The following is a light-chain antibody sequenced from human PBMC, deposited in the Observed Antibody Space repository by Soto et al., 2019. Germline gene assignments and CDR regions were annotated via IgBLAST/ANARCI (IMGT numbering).Light chain of an antibody. J-gene: IGKJ1*01. V-gene: IGKV3-15*01. CDR1: QTVSSRF. CDR3: QQYNNWPPT. CDR2: GAL. Sequence: EIVLTQSPGTLSLSPGERATLSCRASQTVSSRFLAWYQQKPGQAPRLXIYGALSRATGIPARFSGSGSGTDFTLTISSLQSEDFAVDYCQQYNNWPPTFGQGTKVDIK.